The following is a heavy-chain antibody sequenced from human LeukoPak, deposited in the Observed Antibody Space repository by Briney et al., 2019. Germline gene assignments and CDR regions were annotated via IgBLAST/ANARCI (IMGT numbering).Heavy chain of an antibody. Sequence: NASETLSLTCTVSGGSISSYYWSWIRQPPGKGLEWIGYIYYSGSTNYNPSLKSRVTISVDTSKNQFSLKLSSVTAADTAVYYCARDRGILTGYLYGMDVWGQGTTVTVSS. CDR3: ARDRGILTGYLYGMDV. V-gene: IGHV4-59*01. J-gene: IGHJ6*02. CDR1: GGSISSYY. D-gene: IGHD3-9*01. CDR2: IYYSGST.